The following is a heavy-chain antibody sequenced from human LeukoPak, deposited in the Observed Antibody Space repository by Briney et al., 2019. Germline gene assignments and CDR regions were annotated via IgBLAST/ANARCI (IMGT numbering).Heavy chain of an antibody. J-gene: IGHJ3*02. V-gene: IGHV4-34*01. CDR3: ARRPQYYYGSGSYPNAFDI. D-gene: IGHD3-10*01. CDR1: GGSFSGYY. CDR2: IHHSGST. Sequence: SSETLSLTCAVYGGSFSGYYWSWIRQPPGKGLECIGEIHHSGSTNYNPSLKSRVTISLDTSTNQFSLELSSVTAADTAVYYCARRPQYYYGSGSYPNAFDIWGQGTMVTVSS.